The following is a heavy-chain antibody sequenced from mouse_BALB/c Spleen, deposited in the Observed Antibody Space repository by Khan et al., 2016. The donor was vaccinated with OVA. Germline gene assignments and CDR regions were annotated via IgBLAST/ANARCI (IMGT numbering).Heavy chain of an antibody. CDR3: AREGSRYNYAMDY. CDR2: ISYSGST. J-gene: IGHJ4*01. D-gene: IGHD1-1*01. Sequence: EVQLQESGPGLVKPSQSLSLTCTVTGYSITSDYAWNWIRQFPGNQLEWMGYISYSGSTNYNPALKSRISITRATSKTPFFLQLNSVTTEDTATYYCAREGSRYNYAMDYWGPGTSVTVSS. V-gene: IGHV3-2*02. CDR1: GYSITSDYA.